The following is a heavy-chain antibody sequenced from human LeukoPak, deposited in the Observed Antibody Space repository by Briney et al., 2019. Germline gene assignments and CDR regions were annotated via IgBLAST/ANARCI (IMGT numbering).Heavy chain of an antibody. CDR1: GLTVSSNS. D-gene: IGHD4/OR15-4a*01. Sequence: GGSLRLSCAASGLTVSSNSMSWVRQAPGKGLKWVSFIYSGGSTYYADSVKGRFTISRDNSKNTLYLQMNSLRADDTAVYYCARRAGAYSHPYDYWGQGTLVTVSS. CDR3: ARRAGAYSHPYDY. V-gene: IGHV3-53*01. CDR2: IYSGGST. J-gene: IGHJ4*02.